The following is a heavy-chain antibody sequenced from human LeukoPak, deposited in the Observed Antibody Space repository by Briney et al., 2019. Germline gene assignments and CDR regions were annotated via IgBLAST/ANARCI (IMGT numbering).Heavy chain of an antibody. CDR2: ISAYNGNT. V-gene: IGHV1-18*01. J-gene: IGHJ5*02. CDR1: GGTFSSYA. Sequence: ASVKVSCKASGGTFSSYAISWVRQAPGQGLEWMGWISAYNGNTNYAQKLQGRVTMTTDTSTSTAYMELRSLRSDDTAVYYCARGGSCLRCSSTSEPGWFDPWGQGTLVTVSS. D-gene: IGHD2-2*01. CDR3: ARGGSCLRCSSTSEPGWFDP.